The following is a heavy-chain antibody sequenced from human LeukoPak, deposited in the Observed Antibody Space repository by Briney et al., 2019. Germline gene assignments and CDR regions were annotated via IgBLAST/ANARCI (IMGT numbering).Heavy chain of an antibody. D-gene: IGHD3-10*01. V-gene: IGHV1-18*01. CDR1: GYTFTSYG. CDR2: ISAYNGNT. J-gene: IGHJ4*02. Sequence: GASVKVSSKASGYTFTSYGISWVRQAPGQGLEWMGWISAYNGNTNYAQKLQGRVTMTTDTSTSTAYMELRSLRSDDTAVYYCARDTTMVRGVIPFDYWGQGTLVTVSS. CDR3: ARDTTMVRGVIPFDY.